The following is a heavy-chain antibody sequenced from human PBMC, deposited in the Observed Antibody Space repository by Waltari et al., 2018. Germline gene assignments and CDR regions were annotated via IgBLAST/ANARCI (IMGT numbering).Heavy chain of an antibody. J-gene: IGHJ3*02. Sequence: EVQLVESGGGLVQPGESLRLSCAVSGLTFSHEWMDWVRQAPGKGLEWVANIKGDGSEKSYVDSVKGRFTISRDNAKNSLYLQMNNLGVQDTAVYYCSVSLNIWGHGTIVTVSS. CDR2: IKGDGSEK. CDR3: SVSLNI. V-gene: IGHV3-7*01. CDR1: GLTFSHEW.